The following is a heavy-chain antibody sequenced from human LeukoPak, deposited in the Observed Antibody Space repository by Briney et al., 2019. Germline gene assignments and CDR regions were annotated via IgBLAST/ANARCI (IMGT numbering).Heavy chain of an antibody. D-gene: IGHD5-24*01. J-gene: IGHJ4*02. Sequence: PSETLSLTCTVSGGSISSYYWSWIRQPPGKGLEWIGYIYYSGSTNYNPSLKSRVTISVDTSKNQFSLKLSSVTAADTAVYYCARDVGIRMATTYYFDYWGQGTLVTVSS. V-gene: IGHV4-59*01. CDR2: IYYSGST. CDR1: GGSISSYY. CDR3: ARDVGIRMATTYYFDY.